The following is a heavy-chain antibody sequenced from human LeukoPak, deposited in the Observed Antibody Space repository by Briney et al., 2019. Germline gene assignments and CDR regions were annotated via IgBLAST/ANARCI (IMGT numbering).Heavy chain of an antibody. CDR2: ISGNGGTT. CDR1: GFTFSSYA. J-gene: IGHJ4*02. Sequence: GGSLRLSCAASGFTFSSYAMSWVRQAPGKGLEWVSVISGNGGTTYYRDSVKGRFTISRDNSKSTLYLQMNSLRAEDTAVYYCAKDGTTTITFDYWGQGALVTVSS. V-gene: IGHV3-23*01. CDR3: AKDGTTTITFDY. D-gene: IGHD1-1*01.